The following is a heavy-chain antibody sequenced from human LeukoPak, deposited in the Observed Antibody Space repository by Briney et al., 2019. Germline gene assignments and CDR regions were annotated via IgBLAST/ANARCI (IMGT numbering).Heavy chain of an antibody. D-gene: IGHD1-26*01. Sequence: GGSLRLSCAASGLTFSSSGMHWVRQAPGKGLEWVAFIRYDGTNKHYADSVKGRFTISRDNSKNTLYLQMNSLRSEDTAVYYCAKGVYGGSSGGFYFDYWGQGALVTVSS. V-gene: IGHV3-30*02. CDR2: IRYDGTNK. CDR1: GLTFSSSG. J-gene: IGHJ4*02. CDR3: AKGVYGGSSGGFYFDY.